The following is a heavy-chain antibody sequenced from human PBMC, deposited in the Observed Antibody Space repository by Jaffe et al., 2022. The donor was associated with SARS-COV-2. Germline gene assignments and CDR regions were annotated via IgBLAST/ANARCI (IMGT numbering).Heavy chain of an antibody. D-gene: IGHD3-10*01. CDR3: ARAKNLWFGGGRIYGNWFDP. Sequence: EVQLVQSGAEVKKPGESLKISCKGSGYSFTSYWIGWVRQMPGKGLEWMGIIYPGDSDTRYSPSFQGQVTISADKSISTAYLQWSSLKASDTAMYYCARAKNLWFGGGRIYGNWFDPWGQGTLVTVSS. V-gene: IGHV5-51*01. J-gene: IGHJ5*02. CDR1: GYSFTSYW. CDR2: IYPGDSDT.